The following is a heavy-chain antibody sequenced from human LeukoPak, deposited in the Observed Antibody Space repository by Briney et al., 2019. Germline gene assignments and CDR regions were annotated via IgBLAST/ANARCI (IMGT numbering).Heavy chain of an antibody. V-gene: IGHV4-59*01. J-gene: IGHJ4*02. Sequence: SETLSLTCNVSGGSISSYYWSWIRQPPGKGLEWIGYIYHTGSTYYNRSLESRVTMSVDTSKNQFSLRLRSVTAADTARYFCARDSSGYFFLPFDYWGRGTLVTVAS. CDR2: IYHTGST. D-gene: IGHD3-22*01. CDR1: GGSISSYY. CDR3: ARDSSGYFFLPFDY.